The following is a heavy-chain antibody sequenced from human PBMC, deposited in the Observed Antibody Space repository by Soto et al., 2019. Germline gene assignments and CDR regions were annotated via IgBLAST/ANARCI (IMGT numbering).Heavy chain of an antibody. CDR3: ARQGYDSSGYYYGDYYYYYGMDV. CDR2: IYPGDSDT. D-gene: IGHD3-22*01. Sequence: GESLKTSCKGSGYSFTSYWIGWVRQMPGKGLEWMGIIYPGDSDTRYSPSFQGQVTISADKSISTAYLQWSSLKASDTAMYYCARQGYDSSGYYYGDYYYYYGMDVWGQGTTVTVSS. J-gene: IGHJ6*02. CDR1: GYSFTSYW. V-gene: IGHV5-51*01.